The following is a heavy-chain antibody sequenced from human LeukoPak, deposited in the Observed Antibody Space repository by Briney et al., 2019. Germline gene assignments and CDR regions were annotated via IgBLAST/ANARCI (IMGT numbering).Heavy chain of an antibody. J-gene: IGHJ4*02. CDR3: ASQGF. V-gene: IGHV4-59*11. Sequence: PSETLSLTCTVPGGSINSHSWSWIRQPPGKGLEWIGYIHYSGSTNYNPSLKSRVTISVDTSKNQLSLKLSSVTAADTAVYYCASQGFWGQGTLVTVSS. D-gene: IGHD2-15*01. CDR2: IHYSGST. CDR1: GGSINSHS.